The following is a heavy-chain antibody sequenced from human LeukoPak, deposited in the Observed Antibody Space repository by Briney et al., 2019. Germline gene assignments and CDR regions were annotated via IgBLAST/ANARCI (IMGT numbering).Heavy chain of an antibody. V-gene: IGHV4-39*01. CDR3: ARRRYYDSTGYFE. CDR1: GDYISSSSYY. D-gene: IGHD3-22*01. J-gene: IGHJ1*01. CDR2: IYHSGRT. Sequence: SETLSLTCAVSGDYISSSSYYWGWIRQSPGTGLEWIGDIYHSGRTYYNPTLKSRVAISIDTSKNQFSLRLRSMTAADTAVFYCARRRYYDSTGYFEWGRGTLVTVSS.